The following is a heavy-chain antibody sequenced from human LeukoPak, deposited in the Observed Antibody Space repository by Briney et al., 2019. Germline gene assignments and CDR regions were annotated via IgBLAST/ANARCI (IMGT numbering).Heavy chain of an antibody. CDR1: GFSFRNYA. D-gene: IGHD3-10*01. Sequence: GGSLRLSCEASGFSFRNYAMNWVRQAPGKGLEWVASISGTGQSTYYADSVKGRVTISRDNSKNTLYLQMNSLRAEDTAVYYCAKNVGSGSYYNVYYFDYWGQGTLVTVSS. CDR3: AKNVGSGSYYNVYYFDY. J-gene: IGHJ4*02. CDR2: ISGTGQST. V-gene: IGHV3-23*01.